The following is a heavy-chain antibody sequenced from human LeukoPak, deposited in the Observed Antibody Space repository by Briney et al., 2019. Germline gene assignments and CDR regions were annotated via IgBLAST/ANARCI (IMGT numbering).Heavy chain of an antibody. CDR2: INKDGGEK. Sequence: GGSLRLSCAASGFTFSSYWMSWVRQAPGKGLEWVANINKDGGEKYYVDSVKGRFTISRDNAKNTLYLQMNSLRADDTAVYYCVKDSPPRYSGSPPAYWGQGTLVTVSS. CDR1: GFTFSSYW. CDR3: VKDSPPRYSGSPPAY. J-gene: IGHJ4*02. D-gene: IGHD1-26*01. V-gene: IGHV3-7*03.